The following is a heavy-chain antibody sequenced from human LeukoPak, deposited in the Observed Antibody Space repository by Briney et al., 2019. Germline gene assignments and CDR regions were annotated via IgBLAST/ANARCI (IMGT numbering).Heavy chain of an antibody. V-gene: IGHV1-69*05. Sequence: SVKVSCRASGGTFTSYAFSWVRQAPGQGLEWIGGIIPIFATGHYAQKFQGRVTITTDESTSTAYLELSSLRSEDTAVYYCARRALQWSSWFDPWGQGTLVTVSS. CDR1: GGTFTSYA. CDR3: ARRALQWSSWFDP. CDR2: IIPIFATG. J-gene: IGHJ5*02. D-gene: IGHD2-15*01.